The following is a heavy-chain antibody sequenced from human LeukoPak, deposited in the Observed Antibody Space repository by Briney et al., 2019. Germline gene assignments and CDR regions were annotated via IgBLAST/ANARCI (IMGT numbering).Heavy chain of an antibody. CDR2: MYHTGST. D-gene: IGHD6-19*01. Sequence: SETLSLTCGVSGYSISSRTSCWSWIRQPPGKGLEVSGKGLEWIGCMYHTGSTFYNPSLKSRVTISIDTSNSQFSLKLTSVTAADTAVYYCARHVAVAANYDYWGQGALVTVSS. CDR3: ARHVAVAANYDY. J-gene: IGHJ4*02. CDR1: GYSISSRTSC. V-gene: IGHV4-39*01.